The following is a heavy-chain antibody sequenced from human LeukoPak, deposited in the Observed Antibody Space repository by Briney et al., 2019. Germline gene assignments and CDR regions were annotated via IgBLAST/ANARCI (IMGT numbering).Heavy chain of an antibody. J-gene: IGHJ5*02. CDR2: IYYSGSP. CDR3: ARDVGNFNWFDP. CDR1: GGSISSYY. Sequence: KPSETLSLTCTVSGGSISSYYWSWLRQPPGKGLEWVGYIYYSGSPHYNPSLKSRVTISVDTSKNQFSLKLSSVTAADTAVYYCARDVGNFNWFDPWGEGSLVTVSS. D-gene: IGHD4-23*01. V-gene: IGHV4-59*01.